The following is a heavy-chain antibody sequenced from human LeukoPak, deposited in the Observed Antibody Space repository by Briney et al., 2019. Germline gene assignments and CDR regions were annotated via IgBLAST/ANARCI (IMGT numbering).Heavy chain of an antibody. J-gene: IGHJ6*02. CDR3: AKVVDTAQPNPPDLHYGMDV. Sequence: GRSLRLSCAASGFTFSTYGMHWVRQAPGKGLEWVAVISHDGSNKYYADSVKGRFTISRDNSKNTLYLQMNSLRTEDTAVYYCAKVVDTAQPNPPDLHYGMDVWGQGTTVTVSS. D-gene: IGHD5-18*01. CDR1: GFTFSTYG. CDR2: ISHDGSNK. V-gene: IGHV3-30*18.